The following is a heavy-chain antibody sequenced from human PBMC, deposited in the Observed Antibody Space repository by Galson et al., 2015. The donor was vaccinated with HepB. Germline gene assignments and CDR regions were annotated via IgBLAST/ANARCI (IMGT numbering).Heavy chain of an antibody. D-gene: IGHD3-22*01. J-gene: IGHJ4*02. CDR1: GYTFTSYA. V-gene: IGHV1-3*01. CDR3: ARGYYDSSGYYNNPPFDY. CDR2: INAGNGNT. Sequence: SVKVSCKASGYTFTSYAMHWVRQAPGQRLEWMGWINAGNGNTKYSQKFQGRVTITRDTSASTAYMELSSLRSEDTAVYYCARGYYDSSGYYNNPPFDYWGQGTLVTVSS.